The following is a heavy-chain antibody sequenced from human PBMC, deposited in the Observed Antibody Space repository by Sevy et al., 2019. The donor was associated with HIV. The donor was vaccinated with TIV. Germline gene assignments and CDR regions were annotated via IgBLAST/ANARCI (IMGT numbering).Heavy chain of an antibody. D-gene: IGHD3-22*01. J-gene: IGHJ3*02. CDR2: IYGSGGVT. V-gene: IGHV3-23*01. CDR3: AGGRYDSSGSFDALDI. CDR1: GFTFTSYA. Sequence: GGSLRLSCKPSGFTFTSYAMNWVRQAPGKGLEWISTIYGSGGVTYYADSVKGRFTISRDKSKNTVYLQMNSLRTEDTALYYCAGGRYDSSGSFDALDIWGQGTMVTVSS.